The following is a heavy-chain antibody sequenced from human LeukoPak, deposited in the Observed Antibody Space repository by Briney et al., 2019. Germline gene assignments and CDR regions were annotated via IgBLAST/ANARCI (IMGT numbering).Heavy chain of an antibody. CDR2: ISGSGGST. CDR1: GFTFSSNA. V-gene: IGHV3-23*01. J-gene: IGHJ6*02. CDR3: AKYLYQNYYYGMDV. D-gene: IGHD2-8*01. Sequence: GGSLRLSCAASGFTFSSNAMSWVRQAPGKGLEWVSAISGSGGSTYYADSVKGRFTISRDNSKNTLYLQMSSLRAEDTAVYSCAKYLYQNYYYGMDVWGQGTTVTVSS.